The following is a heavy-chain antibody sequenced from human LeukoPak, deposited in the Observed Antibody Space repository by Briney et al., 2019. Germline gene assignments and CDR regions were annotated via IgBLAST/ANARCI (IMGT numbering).Heavy chain of an antibody. J-gene: IGHJ4*02. CDR2: IYYSGST. V-gene: IGHV4-59*01. Sequence: SETLSLTCTVSGGSITSYHWSWIRQPPGKGLEWIGYIYYSGSTNYNPSLKSRVTMSVDTSKNQFSLKLSSVTAADTAVYYCASDFPDSSGYYPLGYWGQGTLVTVSS. CDR1: GGSITSYH. CDR3: ASDFPDSSGYYPLGY. D-gene: IGHD3-22*01.